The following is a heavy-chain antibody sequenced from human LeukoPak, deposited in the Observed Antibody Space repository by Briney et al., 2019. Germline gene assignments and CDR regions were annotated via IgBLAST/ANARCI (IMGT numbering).Heavy chain of an antibody. Sequence: PSETLSLTCTVSGGSISSHYWSWIRQPPGKGLEWIGYIYDTGITKYNPSLESRVTISLETSKNKFSLKLTSVTAADTAVYYCARDMVATTALDYWGPGTLVTVSS. D-gene: IGHD5-24*01. J-gene: IGHJ4*02. CDR1: GGSISSHY. CDR2: IYDTGIT. CDR3: ARDMVATTALDY. V-gene: IGHV4-59*11.